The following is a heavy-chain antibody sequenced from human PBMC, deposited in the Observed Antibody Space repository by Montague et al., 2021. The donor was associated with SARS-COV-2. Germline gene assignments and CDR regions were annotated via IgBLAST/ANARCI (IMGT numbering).Heavy chain of an antibody. V-gene: IGHV4-34*01. J-gene: IGHJ4*02. CDR2: INLSGST. D-gene: IGHD5-18*01. CDR3: SRGGGYSYGALDY. Sequence: SETLSLTCVVYGGSFSGNYWSWIRLPPGKGLEWIGEINLSGSTNYNPTLTSRVTISVDTSKKQFSLWLNSVSAAATALYYCSRGGGYSYGALDYWGQGTLVTVSS. CDR1: GGSFSGNY.